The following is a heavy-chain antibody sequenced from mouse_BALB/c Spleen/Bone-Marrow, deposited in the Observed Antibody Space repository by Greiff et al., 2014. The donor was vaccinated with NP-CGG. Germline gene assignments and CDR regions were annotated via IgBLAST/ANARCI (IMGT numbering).Heavy chain of an antibody. CDR3: ARDGYDRVYAMDY. CDR1: GYSFTGYT. J-gene: IGHJ4*01. V-gene: IGHV1-26*01. Sequence: LVEPGASMKISCKASGYSFTGYTMNWVKQSHGKNLEWIGLINPYNGGTSYNQKFKGKATLTVDKSSSTVYMELLSLTSEDSAVYYCARDGYDRVYAMDYWGQGTSVTVSS. CDR2: INPYNGGT. D-gene: IGHD2-2*01.